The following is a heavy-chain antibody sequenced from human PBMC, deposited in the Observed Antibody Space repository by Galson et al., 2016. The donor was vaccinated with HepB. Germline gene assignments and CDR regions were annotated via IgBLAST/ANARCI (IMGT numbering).Heavy chain of an antibody. CDR1: GFSLTTDGMC. CDR2: IDWDDDK. V-gene: IGHV2-70*01. CDR3: ARSTLTTVTSYPCDN. Sequence: PALVTPTQTLTLTCTFSGFSLTTDGMCVSWIRQPPGKPLEWLALIDWDDDKYYSPSLQTRLTISKDTSKNQVVLTMTTLDPVDTAAYYCARSTLTTVTSYPCDNWGQGTLVTVSS. J-gene: IGHJ3*02. D-gene: IGHD4-17*01.